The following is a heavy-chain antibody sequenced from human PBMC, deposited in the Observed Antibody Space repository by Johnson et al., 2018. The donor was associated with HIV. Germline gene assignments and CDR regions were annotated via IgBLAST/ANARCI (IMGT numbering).Heavy chain of an antibody. CDR2: IKQDGSEK. J-gene: IGHJ3*02. Sequence: VQLVESGGGLVQPGGSLRLSCAASGFTFSSYWMSWVRQAPGKGLEWVANIKQDGSEKYYVDSVKGRFTISRDNAKNSLYLQMNSLRAEDTAVYYCARRSLVGQLGDDAVDIWGQGTMVTVSS. CDR1: GFTFSSYW. CDR3: ARRSLVGQLGDDAVDI. D-gene: IGHD6-6*01. V-gene: IGHV3-7*04.